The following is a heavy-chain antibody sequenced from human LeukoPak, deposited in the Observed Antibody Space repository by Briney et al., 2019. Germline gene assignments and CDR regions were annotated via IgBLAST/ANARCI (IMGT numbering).Heavy chain of an antibody. J-gene: IGHJ5*02. CDR1: GFTFSSYA. D-gene: IGHD5-18*01. CDR3: ARDALQLGRGRNSWKFDP. CDR2: ISYDGSNK. V-gene: IGHV3-30-3*01. Sequence: PGRSLRLSCAASGFTFSSYAMHWVRQAPGKGLEWVAVISYDGSNKYYADSVKGRFTISRDNSKNTLYLQMNSLRAEDTAVYYCARDALQLGRGRNSWKFDPWGQGTLVTVSS.